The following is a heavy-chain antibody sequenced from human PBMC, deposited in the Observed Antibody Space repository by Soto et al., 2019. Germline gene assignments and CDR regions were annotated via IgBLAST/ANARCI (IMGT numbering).Heavy chain of an antibody. CDR2: ISWNSGSI. D-gene: IGHD3-10*01. Sequence: EVQLVESGGGLVQPGRSLRLSCAASGFTFDDYAMHWVRQAPGKGLEWVSGISWNSGSIGYADSVKGRFTISRDNAKNSLYLQMNSLRAEDTALYYCAKDSEYMVRVATDYWGQGTLVTVSS. CDR1: GFTFDDYA. J-gene: IGHJ4*02. V-gene: IGHV3-9*01. CDR3: AKDSEYMVRVATDY.